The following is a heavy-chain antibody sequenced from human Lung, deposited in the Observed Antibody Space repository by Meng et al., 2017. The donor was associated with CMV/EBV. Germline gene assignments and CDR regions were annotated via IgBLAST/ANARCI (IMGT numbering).Heavy chain of an antibody. CDR1: GGSFSGYY. CDR2: INHSGST. D-gene: IGHD3-10*01. V-gene: IGHV4-34*01. CDR3: ARGPPPLLWYDSGGSFDY. J-gene: IGHJ4*02. Sequence: LXCAVYGGSFSGYYWSWIRQPPGKGLEWIGEINHSGSTNYNPSLKSRVTISVDTSKNQFSLKLSSVTAADTAVYYCARGPPPLLWYDSGGSFDYWXQGTXVTVSS.